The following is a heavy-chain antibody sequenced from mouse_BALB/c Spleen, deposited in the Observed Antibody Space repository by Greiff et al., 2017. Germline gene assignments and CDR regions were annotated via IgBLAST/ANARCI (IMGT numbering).Heavy chain of an antibody. D-gene: IGHD1-2*01. V-gene: IGHV3-2*02. CDR3: ARSGLLRLRWDY. J-gene: IGHJ4*01. CDR1: GYSITSDYA. Sequence: EVKLVESGPGLVKPSQSLSLTCSVSGYSITSDYAWYWIRQFPGNKLEWMGYISYSGSTSYNPSLKIRISITRDTSKNQFFLQLNSVTTEDTATYYCARSGLLRLRWDYWGQGTSVTVSS. CDR2: ISYSGST.